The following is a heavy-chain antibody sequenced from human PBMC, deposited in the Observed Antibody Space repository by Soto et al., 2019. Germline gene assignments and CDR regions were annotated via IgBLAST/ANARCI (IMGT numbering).Heavy chain of an antibody. CDR3: ARDVAVAGHAAFDI. Sequence: PGGSLRLSCAASGFTFSSYIMNWVRQGTGKGLEWVSSISSSSSYIYYADSLKGRFTISRDNAKNSLYLQVNSLRAEDTAVYYCARDVAVAGHAAFDIWGQGTMVTVSS. CDR2: ISSSSSYI. D-gene: IGHD6-19*01. CDR1: GFTFSSYI. V-gene: IGHV3-21*01. J-gene: IGHJ3*02.